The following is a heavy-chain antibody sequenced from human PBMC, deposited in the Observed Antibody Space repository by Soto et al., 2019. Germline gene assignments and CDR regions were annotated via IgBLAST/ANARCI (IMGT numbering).Heavy chain of an antibody. J-gene: IGHJ4*02. CDR1: GGTFSRHS. V-gene: IGHV1-69*01. Sequence: QVQMVQSGAEVKKPGSSARVSCKVSGGTFSRHSISWVRQAPGQGLEWMGGIIPIFDATQYAQKFQGRLTITADESTPTFHMHLRCLSPEDTAIYNFARDLPSVRGSWGQGTVVTVS. CDR2: IIPIFDAT. D-gene: IGHD3-10*01. CDR3: ARDLPSVRGS.